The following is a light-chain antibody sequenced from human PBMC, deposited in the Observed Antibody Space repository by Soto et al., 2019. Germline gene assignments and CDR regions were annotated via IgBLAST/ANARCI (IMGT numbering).Light chain of an antibody. CDR1: QDINIY. V-gene: IGKV1-9*01. Sequence: DIQLTQSPSFLSASVGDRVTITCRASQDINIYLAWYQQKPGKAPKVLIYDTSTLQSGVPSRISGSGSGTEFTLTISSLQPEDVATYYCQQLMSYPLTFGPGTKVDIK. J-gene: IGKJ3*01. CDR3: QQLMSYPLT. CDR2: DTS.